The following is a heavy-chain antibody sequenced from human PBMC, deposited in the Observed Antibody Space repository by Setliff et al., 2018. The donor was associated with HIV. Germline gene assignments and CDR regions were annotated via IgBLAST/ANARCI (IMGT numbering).Heavy chain of an antibody. CDR3: ARGARLLAGYSDRWDYYYMDV. CDR2: INHSGST. Sequence: KPSETLSLTCTVTGGSISSNNFYWGWIRQPPGKGLEWIGGINHSGSTHYNPSLKSRFTISVDTSKNQFSLKVNSVTAADTAVYYCARGARLLAGYSDRWDYYYMDVWGKGTTVTVSS. V-gene: IGHV4-39*07. CDR1: GGSISSNNFY. D-gene: IGHD6-13*01. J-gene: IGHJ6*03.